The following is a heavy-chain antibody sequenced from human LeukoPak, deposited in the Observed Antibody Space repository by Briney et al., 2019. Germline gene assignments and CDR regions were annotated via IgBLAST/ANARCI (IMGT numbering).Heavy chain of an antibody. D-gene: IGHD3-9*01. CDR1: GFSFDDYA. Sequence: GGSLRVSCEASGFSFDDYAMHWVRQAPGKGLEWVAGISRNSYNIAYGDSVKGRFTISSDNAKKSLSLQMNSLGTEDTAFYYCANSRDDGTGYYYDYWGQGVLVTVSS. V-gene: IGHV3-9*01. CDR2: ISRNSYNI. J-gene: IGHJ4*02. CDR3: ANSRDDGTGYYYDY.